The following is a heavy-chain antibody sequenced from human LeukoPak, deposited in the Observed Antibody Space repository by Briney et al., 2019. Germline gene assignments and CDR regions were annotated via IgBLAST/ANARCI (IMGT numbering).Heavy chain of an antibody. Sequence: ASETLSLTCAVYGGSFSGYYWSWIRQPPGKGLEWIGEINHSGSTNYNPSLKSRVTISVDTSKNQFSLKLSSVTAADTAVYYCARATLGFYYYYYMDVWGKGTTVIISS. V-gene: IGHV4-34*01. CDR1: GGSFSGYY. CDR2: INHSGST. J-gene: IGHJ6*03. D-gene: IGHD3-16*01. CDR3: ARATLGFYYYYYMDV.